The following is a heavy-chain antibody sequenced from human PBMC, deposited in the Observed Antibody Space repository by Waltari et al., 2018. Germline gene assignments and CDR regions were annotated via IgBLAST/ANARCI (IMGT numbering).Heavy chain of an antibody. D-gene: IGHD1-26*01. V-gene: IGHV1-3*01. CDR3: ARDPIGSSAGYYFDY. CDR1: GYPFPSYA. J-gene: IGHJ4*02. CDR2: NNAGNGNT. Sequence: QVQLVQSGAEVKKPGASVKVSCKASGYPFPSYAMHWVRQVPGQRLEWMGWNNAGNGNTKYSQKFQGRVTITRDTSASTAYMDLSSLRSEDTAVYYCARDPIGSSAGYYFDYWGQGTLVTVSS.